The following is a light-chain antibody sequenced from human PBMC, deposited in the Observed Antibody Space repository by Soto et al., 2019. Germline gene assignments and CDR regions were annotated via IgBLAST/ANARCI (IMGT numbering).Light chain of an antibody. CDR2: GAS. CDR1: QSVSNN. J-gene: IGKJ1*01. V-gene: IGKV3-15*01. CDR3: QQYNNWWR. Sequence: EIVMTQSPATLSASPGERATLSCRASQSVSNNLAWYHQKPGQAPRLLIYGASTRATGIPARFSGSGSGTEFTLTISSLQPEDVAVYYCQQYNNWWRFGQGTKVEIK.